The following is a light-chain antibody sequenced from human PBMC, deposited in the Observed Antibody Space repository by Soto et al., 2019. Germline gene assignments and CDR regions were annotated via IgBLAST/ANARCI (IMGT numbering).Light chain of an antibody. CDR1: QGISSY. CDR3: EQYYRYPRT. V-gene: IGKV1-8*01. J-gene: IGKJ1*01. Sequence: AIRMTQSPSSFSASTGDRVTITCRASQGISSYLAWYQQKPGKAPKLLIYAASTLQSGVPSRFSGSGSRTDFTITLSRLQSEDLGSYFCEQYYRYPRTVGQGTKVDIK. CDR2: AAS.